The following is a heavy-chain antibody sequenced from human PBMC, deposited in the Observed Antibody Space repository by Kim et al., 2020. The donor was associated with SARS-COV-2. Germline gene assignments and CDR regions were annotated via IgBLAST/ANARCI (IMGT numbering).Heavy chain of an antibody. CDR2: IKQDGSEK. D-gene: IGHD3-22*01. CDR1: GFTFSSYW. V-gene: IGHV3-7*01. CDR3: ARRWAYYYDSSGYEDY. Sequence: GGSLRLSCAASGFTFSSYWMSWVRQAPGKGLEWVANIKQDGSEKYYVDSVKGRFTISRDNAKNSLYLQMNSLRAEDTAVYYCARRWAYYYDSSGYEDYWGQGTLVTVSS. J-gene: IGHJ4*02.